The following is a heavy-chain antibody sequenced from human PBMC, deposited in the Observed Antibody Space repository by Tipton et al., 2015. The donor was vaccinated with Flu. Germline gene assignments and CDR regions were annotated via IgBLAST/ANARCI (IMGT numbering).Heavy chain of an antibody. CDR1: GGSVSSGSNY. Sequence: TLSLTCTVSGGSVSSGSNYWSWIRQPPGKGLEWIGYIYYSGSTDYNPSLKSRVTISLDTSKNQFSLKLNSVTAADTAVYYCARALPNSGSCLGAFDFWGQGTMVTVSS. V-gene: IGHV4-61*01. CDR3: ARALPNSGSCLGAFDF. J-gene: IGHJ3*01. CDR2: IYYSGST. D-gene: IGHD1-26*01.